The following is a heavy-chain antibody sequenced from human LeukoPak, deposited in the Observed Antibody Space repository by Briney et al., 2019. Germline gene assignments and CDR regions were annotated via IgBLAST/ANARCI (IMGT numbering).Heavy chain of an antibody. CDR2: IYYSGST. CDR3: ARRGSSWA. Sequence: QSSETLSLTCTVSGGSISSYYWSWIRQPPGKGLEWIGSIYYSGSTYYNPSLKSRVTISVDTSKNQFSLKLSSVTAADTAVYYCARRGSSWAWGQGTLVTVSS. J-gene: IGHJ5*02. CDR1: GGSISSYY. D-gene: IGHD6-13*01. V-gene: IGHV4-59*05.